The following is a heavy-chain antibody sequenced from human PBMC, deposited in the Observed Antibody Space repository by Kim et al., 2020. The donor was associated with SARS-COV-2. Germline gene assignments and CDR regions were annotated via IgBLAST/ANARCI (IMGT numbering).Heavy chain of an antibody. V-gene: IGHV3-11*06. D-gene: IGHD3-16*02. Sequence: KGRFTISRDNAKNSLYLQRNSRRDEDTAVYYCATYGITFGGVIVRGGSFDYWGQGTLVTVSS. CDR3: ATYGITFGGVIVRGGSFDY. J-gene: IGHJ4*02.